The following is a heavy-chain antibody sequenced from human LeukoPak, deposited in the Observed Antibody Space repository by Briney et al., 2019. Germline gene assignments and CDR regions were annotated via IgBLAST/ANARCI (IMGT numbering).Heavy chain of an antibody. CDR1: GGTFSSYA. CDR2: IIPIFGTA. D-gene: IGHD6-13*01. J-gene: IGHJ4*02. Sequence: SVKVSCKASGGTFSSYAISWVRQAPGQGLEWMGGIIPIFGTANYAQKFQGRVTITTDESTSTAYMELSSLKASDTAMYYCARLGSSWYADYWGQGTLVTVSS. CDR3: ARLGSSWYADY. V-gene: IGHV1-69*05.